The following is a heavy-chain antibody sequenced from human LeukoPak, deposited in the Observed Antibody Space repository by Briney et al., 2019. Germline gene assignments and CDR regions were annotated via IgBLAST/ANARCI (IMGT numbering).Heavy chain of an antibody. CDR2: ISGSGGST. V-gene: IGHV3-23*01. Sequence: GGSLRLSCAASGFTFSSYAMSWVRQAPGKGLEWVSGISGSGGSTYYADSVKGRFTISRDNSKNTLYLQMNSLRAEDTAVYYCARVGGSTMAPYWFDPWGQGTLVTVSS. CDR3: ARVGGSTMAPYWFDP. J-gene: IGHJ5*02. D-gene: IGHD3-16*01. CDR1: GFTFSSYA.